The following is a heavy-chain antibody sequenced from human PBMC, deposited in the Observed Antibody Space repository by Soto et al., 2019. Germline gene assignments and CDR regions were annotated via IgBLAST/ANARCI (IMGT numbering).Heavy chain of an antibody. CDR2: IYHDGTT. V-gene: IGHV4-38-2*02. D-gene: IGHD3-16*02. Sequence: SETLSLTCTVSGYSISRGYYWGWIRQPPGKGLQWIGTIYHDGTTYSNPSLNGRVTISVSTSQNRFSLTLRSVTAADTAVYYCARVPFHYARGTYRPRWFDPWGQGTLVTVSS. J-gene: IGHJ5*02. CDR1: GYSISRGYY. CDR3: ARVPFHYARGTYRPRWFDP.